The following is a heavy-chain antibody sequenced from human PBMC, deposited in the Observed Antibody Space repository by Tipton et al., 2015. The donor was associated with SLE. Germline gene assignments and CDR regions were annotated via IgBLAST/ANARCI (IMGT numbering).Heavy chain of an antibody. Sequence: TLSLTCGVYGGSLSGHYWSWIRQPPGKGLEWIVEINHVGSINYNPSLESRVTISLDKSKNQFSLKLTSVTAADTAVYYCATGGAAARPWYFDYWGQGTLVTVSS. CDR2: INHVGSI. J-gene: IGHJ4*02. D-gene: IGHD6-6*01. CDR1: GGSLSGHY. V-gene: IGHV4-34*01. CDR3: ATGGAAARPWYFDY.